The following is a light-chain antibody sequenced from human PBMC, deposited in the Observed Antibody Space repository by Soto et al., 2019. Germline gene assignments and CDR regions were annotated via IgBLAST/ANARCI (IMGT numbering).Light chain of an antibody. Sequence: EIVMTQSPATLSVSPGERATLSCRASQSVSSNLAWYQQKPGQAPRLLIYGASTRATGIPARFSGSGSGTEFTLTISSLQSEDFAVYYCHQYNNWPPTFGQGTKVDI. CDR2: GAS. CDR3: HQYNNWPPT. J-gene: IGKJ1*01. CDR1: QSVSSN. V-gene: IGKV3-15*01.